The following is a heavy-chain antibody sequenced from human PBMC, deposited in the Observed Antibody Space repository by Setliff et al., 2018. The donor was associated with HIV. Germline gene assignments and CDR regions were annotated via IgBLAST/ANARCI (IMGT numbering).Heavy chain of an antibody. V-gene: IGHV4-34*01. J-gene: IGHJ2*01. CDR2: ISHSGTA. Sequence: SETLSLTCAVYGGSFSGSSWSWIRQPPGRGLEWIGEISHSGTANYNPSLKGRVTLSLDTAKNRFSLNLKSVTDAETAVYFCARGLPDVRNGYDYGDWYFDLWGRGTLVT. D-gene: IGHD4-17*01. CDR3: ARGLPDVRNGYDYGDWYFDL. CDR1: GGSFSGSS.